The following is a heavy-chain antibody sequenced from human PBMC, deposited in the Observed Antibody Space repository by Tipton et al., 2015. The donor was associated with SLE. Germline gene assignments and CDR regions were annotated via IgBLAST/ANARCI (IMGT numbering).Heavy chain of an antibody. D-gene: IGHD2-2*01. CDR3: ARDVAPAAVPLFEY. CDR1: GGSISSYY. Sequence: TLSLTCTVSGGSISSYYWSWIRQPPGKGLEWIGYIYHSGSTYYHPSLKSRVTMSVDTSKNQISLKLSSVTAADTAVYYCARDVAPAAVPLFEYWGQGTLVTVSS. CDR2: IYHSGST. J-gene: IGHJ4*02. V-gene: IGHV4-59*01.